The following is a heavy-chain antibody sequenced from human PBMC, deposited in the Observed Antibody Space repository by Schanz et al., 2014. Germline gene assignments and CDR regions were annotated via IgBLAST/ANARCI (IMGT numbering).Heavy chain of an antibody. V-gene: IGHV3-48*01. D-gene: IGHD1-1*01. CDR3: ARDRRNADLDY. CDR2: ISGSSRTI. J-gene: IGHJ4*02. Sequence: EVQLLESGGGLVQPGGSLRLSCAASGFSFGTYAMSWVRQAPGKGLEWVSYISGSSRTIYYADSVKGRFTISRDNAKNSLYLEMNSLRAEDTALYYCARDRRNADLDYWGQGTLVTVSS. CDR1: GFSFGTYA.